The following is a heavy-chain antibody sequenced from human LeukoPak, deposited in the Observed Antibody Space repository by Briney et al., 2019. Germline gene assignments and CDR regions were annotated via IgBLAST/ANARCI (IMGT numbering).Heavy chain of an antibody. CDR2: MNPNSGHT. D-gene: IGHD3-10*01. Sequence: ASVKVSCKESGYTFTGYYMHWVRQAPGQGLEWMGWMNPNSGHTGYAQKFQGRVTITRNTSISTAYMELSSLRSEDTAVYYCARASYSGSYAWSYYYYYYMDVWGKGTTVTVSS. J-gene: IGHJ6*03. V-gene: IGHV1-8*03. CDR3: ARASYSGSYAWSYYYYYYMDV. CDR1: GYTFTGYY.